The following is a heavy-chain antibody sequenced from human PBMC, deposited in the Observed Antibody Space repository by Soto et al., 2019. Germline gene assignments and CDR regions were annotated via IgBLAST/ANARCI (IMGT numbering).Heavy chain of an antibody. CDR3: ARESEDLTSNFDY. J-gene: IGHJ4*02. CDR2: ISSSGSTI. V-gene: IGHV3-11*04. Sequence: PGGSLRLSCAASGFTFSDYYISWIRQAPGKGLEWVSYISSSGSTIYYADSVKGRFTISRDNAKNSLYLQMNSLRAEDTAVYYCARESEDLTSNFDYWGQGTLVTVSS. CDR1: GFTFSDYY.